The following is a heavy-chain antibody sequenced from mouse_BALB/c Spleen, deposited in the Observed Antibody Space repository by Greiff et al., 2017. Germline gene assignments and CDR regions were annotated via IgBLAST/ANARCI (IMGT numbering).Heavy chain of an antibody. V-gene: IGHV5-17*02. CDR1: GFTFSSFG. CDR2: ISSGSSTI. CDR3: ARGGYYGSSHCDV. J-gene: IGHJ1*01. Sequence: EVHLVESGGGLVQPGGSRKLSCAASGFTFSSFGMHWVRQAPEKGLEWVAYISSGSSTIYYADTVKGRFTISRDNPKNTLFLQMTSLRSEDTAMYYCARGGYYGSSHCDVWGAGTTVTVSS. D-gene: IGHD1-1*01.